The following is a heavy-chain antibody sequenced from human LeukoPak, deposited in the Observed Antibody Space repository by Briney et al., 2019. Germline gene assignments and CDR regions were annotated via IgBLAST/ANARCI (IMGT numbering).Heavy chain of an antibody. V-gene: IGHV3-23*01. Sequence: GGSLRLSCAASGFTFSSYAMSRVRQAPGKGLEWVSAISGSGGSTYYADSVKGRFTISRDNSKNTLYLQMNSLRAEDTAVYYCPKDQSTMVRGVIDYWGQGTLVTVSS. J-gene: IGHJ4*02. D-gene: IGHD3-10*01. CDR2: ISGSGGST. CDR3: PKDQSTMVRGVIDY. CDR1: GFTFSSYA.